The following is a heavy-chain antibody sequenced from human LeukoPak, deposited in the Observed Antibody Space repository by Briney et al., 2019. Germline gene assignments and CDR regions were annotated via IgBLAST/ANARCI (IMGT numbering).Heavy chain of an antibody. Sequence: GGSLRLSCAASGFTFSNYWMHWVRQAPGKGLGWVSRIHSDGSSTSYADSVKGRFTMSRDNAKNTLFLQMNSLRAEGTAVYYCARGARSFGTMTTGLRWLQTSRAFDPWGQGTLVTVSS. CDR1: GFTFSNYW. CDR2: IHSDGSST. CDR3: ARGARSFGTMTTGLRWLQTSRAFDP. D-gene: IGHD5-24*01. V-gene: IGHV3-74*01. J-gene: IGHJ5*02.